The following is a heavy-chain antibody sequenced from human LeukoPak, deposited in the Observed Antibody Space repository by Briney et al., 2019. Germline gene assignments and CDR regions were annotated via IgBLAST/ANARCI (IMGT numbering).Heavy chain of an antibody. CDR3: ARRGDLWSGPTYYFDY. V-gene: IGHV3-23*01. CDR2: ITGSTGRT. D-gene: IGHD3-3*01. Sequence: HAGGSLRLSCAVSGFTSRSYALSWVRQAPGKGLEWVSAITGSTGRTYYADSVKGRFTISRDNSKSTLFLQMNSLRAEDTAVYYCARRGDLWSGPTYYFDYWGQGTLVTVSS. CDR1: GFTSRSYA. J-gene: IGHJ4*02.